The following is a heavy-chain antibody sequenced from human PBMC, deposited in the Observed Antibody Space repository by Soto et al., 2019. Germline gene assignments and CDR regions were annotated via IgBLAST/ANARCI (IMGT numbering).Heavy chain of an antibody. Sequence: PSETLSLTCTVSGFSISSGGYYWSWIRQHPGKGLEWIGYIYYSGSTYYNPSLKSRVTISVDTSKNQFSLKLSSVTAADTAVYYCARDAPTRYYDSSGYYSGWFDPWGQGTLVTVSS. V-gene: IGHV4-31*03. CDR2: IYYSGST. J-gene: IGHJ5*02. CDR3: ARDAPTRYYDSSGYYSGWFDP. CDR1: GFSISSGGYY. D-gene: IGHD3-22*01.